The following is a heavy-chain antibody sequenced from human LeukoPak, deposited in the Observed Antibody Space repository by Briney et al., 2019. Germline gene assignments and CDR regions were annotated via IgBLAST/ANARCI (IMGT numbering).Heavy chain of an antibody. V-gene: IGHV4-59*01. J-gene: IGHJ4*02. Sequence: SQTLSLTCTVSGGSISSYYWSWVRQPPGKCLGWLRYIYYSGSTNYTPSLKSRVTISVDTSKNQFSLKLSSVTAADTAVYYCARDFQGSGWSYYFDYWGQGTLVTVSS. D-gene: IGHD6-19*01. CDR3: ARDFQGSGWSYYFDY. CDR2: IYYSGST. CDR1: GGSISSYY.